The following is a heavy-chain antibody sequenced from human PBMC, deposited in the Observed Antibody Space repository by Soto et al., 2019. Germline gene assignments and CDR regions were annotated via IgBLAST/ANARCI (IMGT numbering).Heavy chain of an antibody. CDR3: AGFFSSTRCHSTCFAP. CDR1: GGSFSGYY. Sequence: PSETLSLTCAVYGGSFSGYYWSWIRQPPGKGLEWIGEINHSGRTNYNPSLKSRVTISVDTSKNQCSLKLSSVTAADTAVYYCAGFFSSTRCHSTCFAPGARGTPVPVSP. V-gene: IGHV4-34*01. J-gene: IGHJ5*02. D-gene: IGHD2-2*01. CDR2: INHSGRT.